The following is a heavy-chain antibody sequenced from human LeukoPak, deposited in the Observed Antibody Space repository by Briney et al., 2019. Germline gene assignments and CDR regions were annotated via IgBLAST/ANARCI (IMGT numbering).Heavy chain of an antibody. Sequence: SETLSLTCAVYGGSFSGYYWSWIRQPPGKGLEWIGYIYYSGSTNYNPSLKSRVTISVDTSKNQFSLKLSSVTAADTAVYYCARVDEAYDMENNWFDPWGQGTLVTVSS. CDR1: GGSFSGYY. CDR3: ARVDEAYDMENNWFDP. V-gene: IGHV4-59*01. CDR2: IYYSGST. D-gene: IGHD3-9*01. J-gene: IGHJ5*02.